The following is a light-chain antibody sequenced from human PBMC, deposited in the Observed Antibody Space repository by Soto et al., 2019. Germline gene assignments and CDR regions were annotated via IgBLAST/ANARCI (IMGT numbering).Light chain of an antibody. J-gene: IGKJ2*01. CDR2: DAS. V-gene: IGKV1-5*01. CDR3: QQYNSYGT. Sequence: DIQMTQSPSTLSASVGDRVTITCRASQSIGSSLAWYQQKPGKGPKLLIYDASTLESGAPSRFSGSGFGTEFALTISSLQPDDFATFYGQQYNSYGTFGQGTKLEIK. CDR1: QSIGSS.